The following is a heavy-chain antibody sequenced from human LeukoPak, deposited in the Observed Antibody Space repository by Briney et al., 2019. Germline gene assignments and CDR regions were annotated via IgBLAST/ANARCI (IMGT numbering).Heavy chain of an antibody. V-gene: IGHV3-30*02. D-gene: IGHD2-15*01. CDR2: IRYDGSNK. CDR1: GFTFSSYG. CDR3: AKGSFGYRSGGSCYSMDY. Sequence: PGGSLRLSCAASGFTFSSYGMHWVRQAPGKGLEWVGFIRYDGSNKYYADSVKGRFTISRDNSKNTLYLQMNSLRAEDTAVYYCAKGSFGYRSGGSCYSMDYWGQGTLVTVSS. J-gene: IGHJ4*02.